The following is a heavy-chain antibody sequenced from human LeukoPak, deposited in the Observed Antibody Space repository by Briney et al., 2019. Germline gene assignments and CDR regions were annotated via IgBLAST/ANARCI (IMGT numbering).Heavy chain of an antibody. CDR3: AKGKYSSGGVPDY. D-gene: IGHD6-19*01. J-gene: IGHJ4*02. CDR1: GLTVSNHW. V-gene: IGHV3-7*03. CDR2: IKQERGQE. Sequence: GGSLRLSCVASGLTVSNHWMSWVRQAPGKGLEWVANIKQERGQEYYVDSVKGRFTISKDSAKNSLYLQINSLRGEDTAVYYCAKGKYSSGGVPDYWGQGTLVTVSS.